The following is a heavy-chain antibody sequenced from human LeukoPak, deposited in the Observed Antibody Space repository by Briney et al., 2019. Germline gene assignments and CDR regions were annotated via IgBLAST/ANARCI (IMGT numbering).Heavy chain of an antibody. Sequence: ASVRVSCKASGYTFTGYYMHWVRQAPGQGPEWMGWLNPDSGGTNYAQNFQARVTMTRDTSITTAYMELTGLTSDDTAVYYCARGAHSGSYFLIDYWGQGTLVTVSS. J-gene: IGHJ4*02. D-gene: IGHD1-26*01. V-gene: IGHV1-2*02. CDR1: GYTFTGYY. CDR3: ARGAHSGSYFLIDY. CDR2: LNPDSGGT.